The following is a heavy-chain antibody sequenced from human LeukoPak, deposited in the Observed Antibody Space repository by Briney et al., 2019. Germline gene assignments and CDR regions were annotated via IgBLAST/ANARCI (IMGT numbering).Heavy chain of an antibody. J-gene: IGHJ5*01. CDR3: ARGPYSSGWFVY. V-gene: IGHV1-8*02. CDR2: MNPNSGNT. CDR1: GYTFTSYG. D-gene: IGHD6-19*01. Sequence: ASVKVSCKASGYTFTSYGISWVRQATGQGLEWMGWMNPNSGNTGYAQKFQGRVTMTRNTSISTAYMELSSLRSENTAVYYCARGPYSSGWFVYWGQGTLVTVSS.